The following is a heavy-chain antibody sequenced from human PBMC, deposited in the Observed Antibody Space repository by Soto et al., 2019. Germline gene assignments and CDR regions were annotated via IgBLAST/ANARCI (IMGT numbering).Heavy chain of an antibody. CDR2: MNPNSGNT. Sequence: GASVKVSCKASGYTFTSYDINWVRQATGQGLEWMGWMNPNSGNTGYAQKFQGRVTMTRNTSISTAYMELSSLRSEDTAVYYCARGASRGYYDFWSGYFVSDWFDPWGQGTLVTVSS. CDR3: ARGASRGYYDFWSGYFVSDWFDP. J-gene: IGHJ5*02. CDR1: GYTFTSYD. D-gene: IGHD3-3*01. V-gene: IGHV1-8*01.